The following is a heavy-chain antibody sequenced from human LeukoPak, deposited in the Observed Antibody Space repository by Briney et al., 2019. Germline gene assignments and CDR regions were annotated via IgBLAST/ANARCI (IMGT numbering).Heavy chain of an antibody. J-gene: IGHJ1*01. Sequence: KAGGSLRLSCAASGFTFSSYSMNWVRQAPGKGLEWVSSISSSSSYIYYADSVKGRFTISRDNAKNSLYLQMNSLRAEDTAVYYCARVGEQEYFQHWGQGTLVTVSS. CDR1: GFTFSSYS. CDR2: ISSSSSYI. V-gene: IGHV3-21*01. CDR3: ARVGEQEYFQH. D-gene: IGHD1/OR15-1a*01.